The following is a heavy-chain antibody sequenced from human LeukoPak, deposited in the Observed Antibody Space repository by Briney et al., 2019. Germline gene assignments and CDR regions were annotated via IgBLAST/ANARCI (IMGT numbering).Heavy chain of an antibody. Sequence: GGSLRLSCAASGFTFSSYAMSWLRQAPGKGLEWVSAISGSGGSTYYADSVKGRFTISRDNSKNTLYLQMNSLRAEDPAVYYCARDDYGDPNHDYWGQGTLVTVSS. CDR3: ARDDYGDPNHDY. CDR2: ISGSGGST. J-gene: IGHJ4*02. V-gene: IGHV3-23*01. CDR1: GFTFSSYA. D-gene: IGHD4-17*01.